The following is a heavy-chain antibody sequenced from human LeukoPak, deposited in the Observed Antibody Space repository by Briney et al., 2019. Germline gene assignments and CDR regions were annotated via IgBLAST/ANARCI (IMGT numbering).Heavy chain of an antibody. V-gene: IGHV1-18*04. CDR3: AGGQKLYNWNDELLDY. CDR2: ISAYNGNT. CDR1: GYTFTGYY. J-gene: IGHJ4*02. Sequence: ASVKVSCKASGYTFTGYYMHWARQAPGQGLEWMGWISAYNGNTNYAQKLQGRVTMTTDTSTSTAYMELRSLRSDDTAVYYCAGGQKLYNWNDELLDYWGQGTLVTVSS. D-gene: IGHD1-1*01.